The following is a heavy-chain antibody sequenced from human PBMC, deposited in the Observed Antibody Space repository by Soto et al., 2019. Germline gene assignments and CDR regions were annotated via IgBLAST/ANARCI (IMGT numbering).Heavy chain of an antibody. CDR1: GFTFSSYA. J-gene: IGHJ4*02. CDR3: AIRPVPLGPRGDY. Sequence: EVQLLESGGGLVQPGGSLRLSCAASGFTFSSYAMSWVRQAPGKGLEWVSAISGSGGSTYYADSVKGRFTISRDNSKNTRYLQMNSLRGEDTAVYYCAIRPVPLGPRGDYWCEGSLVTVSS. D-gene: IGHD2-2*01. CDR2: ISGSGGST. V-gene: IGHV3-23*01.